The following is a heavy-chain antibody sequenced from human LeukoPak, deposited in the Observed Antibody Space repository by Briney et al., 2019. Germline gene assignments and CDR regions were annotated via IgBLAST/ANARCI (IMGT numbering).Heavy chain of an antibody. CDR2: IHSSGYT. V-gene: IGHV4-4*09. CDR3: AKRQVSNSGSYDYFDP. Sequence: SETLSLTCTVSGGSISSYYWSWLRQPPGQGLEWIAYIHSSGYTNYNPSLKSRVTISVDTSKNQFSLKVTSVTAAVTAVYYCAKRQVSNSGSYDYFDPWGQGTLVTVSS. CDR1: GGSISSYY. D-gene: IGHD1-26*01. J-gene: IGHJ5*02.